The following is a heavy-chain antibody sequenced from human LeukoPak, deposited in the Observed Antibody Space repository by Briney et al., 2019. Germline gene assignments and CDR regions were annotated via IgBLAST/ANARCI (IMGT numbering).Heavy chain of an antibody. CDR2: IYYSGST. J-gene: IGHJ6*02. Sequence: SETLSLTCTVSGGSISSYYWSWIRQPPGKGLEWIGYIYYSGSTNYNPSLKSRVTISVDTSKNQFSLKLSSVTAADTAVYYCARTEPSRGIAPYYYYGMDVWGQGTTVTVSS. V-gene: IGHV4-59*01. CDR3: ARTEPSRGIAPYYYYGMDV. D-gene: IGHD6-13*01. CDR1: GGSISSYY.